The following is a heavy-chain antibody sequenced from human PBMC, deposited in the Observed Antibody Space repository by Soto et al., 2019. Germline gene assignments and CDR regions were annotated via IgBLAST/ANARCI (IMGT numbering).Heavy chain of an antibody. Sequence: GGSLRLSCLVSGFTLSTYAMHWVRQAPGKGLQYVSSISSNGGSTYYADSVKGRFTISRDNSKNMLYLQMSSLRVEDTALYYCVKDRYIDYWGQGTLVTVS. CDR1: GFTLSTYA. J-gene: IGHJ4*02. V-gene: IGHV3-64D*06. CDR2: ISSNGGST. CDR3: VKDRYIDY.